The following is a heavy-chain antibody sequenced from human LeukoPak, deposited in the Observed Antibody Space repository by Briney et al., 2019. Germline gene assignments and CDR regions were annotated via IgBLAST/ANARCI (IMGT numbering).Heavy chain of an antibody. D-gene: IGHD1-26*01. CDR2: IWYDGSNK. J-gene: IGHJ4*02. CDR3: ARSIIVGATIDY. V-gene: IGHV3-33*01. CDR1: GFTFSSYG. Sequence: PGGSLRLSCAASGFTFSSYGMHWVRQAPGKGLEWVAVIWYDGSNKYYADSVKGRFTISRDNSKNTLYLQMNSLRAEDTAVYYCARSIIVGATIDYWGQGTLVTVSS.